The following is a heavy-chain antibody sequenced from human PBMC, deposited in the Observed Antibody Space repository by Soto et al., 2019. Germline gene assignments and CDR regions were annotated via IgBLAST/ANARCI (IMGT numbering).Heavy chain of an antibody. CDR1: GGSISSYY. CDR2: IYYSGST. CDR3: AASNFWSGYLLY. Sequence: PSETLSLTCTFSGGSISSYYWSWIRQPPGKGLEWIGYIYYSGSTNYNPSLKSRVTISVDTSKNQFSLKLSSVTAADTAVYYCAASNFWSGYLLYWGQGTLVTGSS. D-gene: IGHD3-3*01. V-gene: IGHV4-59*01. J-gene: IGHJ4*02.